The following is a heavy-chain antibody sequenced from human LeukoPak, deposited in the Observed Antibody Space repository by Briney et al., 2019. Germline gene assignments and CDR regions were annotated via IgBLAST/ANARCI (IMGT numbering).Heavy chain of an antibody. CDR1: GDSISSGSYY. V-gene: IGHV4-61*02. CDR3: ARSGGYYGRDAFDI. J-gene: IGHJ3*02. D-gene: IGHD1-26*01. CDR2: IYTSGST. Sequence: SQTLSLTCTVSGDSISSGSYYWSWIRQPAGKGLECIGRIYTSGSTNYNPSLLSRVTISMDTSKNQFSLNLSSVTAADTAVYYCARSGGYYGRDAFDIWGQGTMVTVSS.